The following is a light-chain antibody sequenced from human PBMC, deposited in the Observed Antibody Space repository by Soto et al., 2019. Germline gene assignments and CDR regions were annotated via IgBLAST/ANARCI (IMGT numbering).Light chain of an antibody. CDR2: GAS. Sequence: EIVMTQSPATLSVSPGERVTLPCRASQSVSTHLAWYQQRPGQAPRLLIYGASTRATGVPGRFSGSGSGTEFTLTISSLQSEDFALYFCQQYYDWPPKYTSGQGTKLEIK. CDR1: QSVSTH. J-gene: IGKJ2*01. CDR3: QQYYDWPPKYT. V-gene: IGKV3-15*01.